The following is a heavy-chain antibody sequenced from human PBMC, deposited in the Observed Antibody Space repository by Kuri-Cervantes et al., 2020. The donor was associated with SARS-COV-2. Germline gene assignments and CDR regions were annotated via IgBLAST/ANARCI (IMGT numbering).Heavy chain of an antibody. J-gene: IGHJ3*02. CDR3: ARIPGYSSGWLAFDI. D-gene: IGHD6-19*01. CDR2: IKQDGSEK. Sequence: LSLTCAASGFTFRSFWMSWVRQAPGKGLEWVANIKQDGSEKYYVDSVKGRFTISRDNAKNSLYLQMNSLRAEDTAVYYCARIPGYSSGWLAFDIWGQGTMVTVSS. V-gene: IGHV3-7*04. CDR1: GFTFRSFW.